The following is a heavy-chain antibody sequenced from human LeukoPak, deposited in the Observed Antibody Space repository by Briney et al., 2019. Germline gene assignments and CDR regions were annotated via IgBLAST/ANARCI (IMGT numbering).Heavy chain of an antibody. CDR3: ARVGYYAPYYYYMDV. CDR1: GYSISSGYY. CDR2: IYHGGST. D-gene: IGHD3-10*01. Sequence: SETLSLTCTVSGYSISSGYYWGWIRQPPGKGLEWIGSIYHGGSTYYNPSLKSRVTISVDTSKNQFSLKLSSVTAADTAVYYCARVGYYAPYYYYMDVWGKGTTVTVSS. V-gene: IGHV4-38-2*02. J-gene: IGHJ6*03.